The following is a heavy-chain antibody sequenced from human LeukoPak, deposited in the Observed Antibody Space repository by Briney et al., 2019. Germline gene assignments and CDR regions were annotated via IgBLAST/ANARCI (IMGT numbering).Heavy chain of an antibody. V-gene: IGHV4-39*07. CDR3: ARDSYYDSSGILPFDY. D-gene: IGHD3-22*01. Sequence: SETLSLTCSVSGASLSTSPYYWGWIRQPPGKGLEWIGSIYHSGSTYYNPSLKSRVTISVDTSKNQFSLKLSSVTAADTAVYYCARDSYYDSSGILPFDYWGQGTLVTVSS. CDR1: GASLSTSPYY. CDR2: IYHSGST. J-gene: IGHJ4*02.